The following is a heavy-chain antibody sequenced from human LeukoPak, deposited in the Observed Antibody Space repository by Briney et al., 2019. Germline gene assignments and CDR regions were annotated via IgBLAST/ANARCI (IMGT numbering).Heavy chain of an antibody. CDR3: AREVLVGATTYAFDI. CDR1: GFTVSSSY. CDR2: IYSGGST. J-gene: IGHJ3*02. D-gene: IGHD1-26*01. V-gene: IGHV3-53*04. Sequence: GGSLRLSCAASGFTVSSSYMSWVRQAPGKGLEWVSVIYSGGSTYYADSVMGRFTISRHNSKNTLYLQMNSLRAEDTAVYYCAREVLVGATTYAFDIWGQGTMVTVSS.